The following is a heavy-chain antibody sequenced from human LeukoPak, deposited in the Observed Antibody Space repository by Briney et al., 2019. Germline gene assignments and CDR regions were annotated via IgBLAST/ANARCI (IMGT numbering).Heavy chain of an antibody. V-gene: IGHV3-7*01. J-gene: IGHJ3*02. CDR1: GFTFSSYW. Sequence: GGSLRLSCAASGFTFSSYWMSWVRQAPGKGLEWVANIKQDGSEKYYVDSVKGRFTISRDNAKNSLYLQMNSLRAEDTAVYYCARDTYCYDSSGFAFDIWGQGTMVTVSS. CDR3: ARDTYCYDSSGFAFDI. CDR2: IKQDGSEK. D-gene: IGHD3-22*01.